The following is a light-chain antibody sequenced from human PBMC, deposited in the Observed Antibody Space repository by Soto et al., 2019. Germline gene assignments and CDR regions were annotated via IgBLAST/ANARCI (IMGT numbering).Light chain of an antibody. V-gene: IGKV3-20*01. J-gene: IGKJ4*01. Sequence: EVALTQSPGTLSLPPGERATLSCRASQTVSSNYLAWYQQKPGQAPRLLIYGSFNRAPGIPHRFSGSGSGTDFTLTISRLEPEDFAVYYCQQSGSTLFTFGGGTKVE. CDR2: GSF. CDR1: QTVSSNY. CDR3: QQSGSTLFT.